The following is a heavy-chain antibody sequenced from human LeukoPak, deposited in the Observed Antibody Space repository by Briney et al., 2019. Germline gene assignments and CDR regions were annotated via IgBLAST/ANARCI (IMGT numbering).Heavy chain of an antibody. D-gene: IGHD3-10*01. Sequence: GGSLRLSCAASGFTFSSYSMNWVRQAPGKGLEWVSSISSSSSYIYYADSVKGRFTISRDNAKNSLYLQMNSLRAEDTAVYYCARSYGSGSYGTDYWGQGTLVTVSS. CDR1: GFTFSSYS. V-gene: IGHV3-21*01. CDR3: ARSYGSGSYGTDY. J-gene: IGHJ4*02. CDR2: ISSSSSYI.